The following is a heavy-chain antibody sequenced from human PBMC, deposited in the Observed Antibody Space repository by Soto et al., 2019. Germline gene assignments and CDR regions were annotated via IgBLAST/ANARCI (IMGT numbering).Heavy chain of an antibody. J-gene: IGHJ5*02. V-gene: IGHV4-39*01. CDR2: FYYSGST. CDR1: GGSISSSSYY. Sequence: QLQLQESGPGLVKPSETLSLTCTVSGGSISSSSYYWGWIRQPPGKGLEWIGSFYYSGSTYYNPSLKSRVTISVDTSKNQFSLRLSSVTAADTAVYYCERPEGDGWFGPWGQGTLVTVSS. CDR3: ERPEGDGWFGP.